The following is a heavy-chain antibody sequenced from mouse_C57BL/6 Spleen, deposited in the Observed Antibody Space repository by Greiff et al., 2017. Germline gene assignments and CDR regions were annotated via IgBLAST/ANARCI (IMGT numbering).Heavy chain of an antibody. CDR3: AREGYYVDYYAMDY. CDR1: GYTFTDYN. Sequence: DVQLQESGPELVKPGASVKMSCKASGYTFTDYNMHWVKQSHGKSLEWIGYINPNNGGTSYNQKCKGKATLTVNKSSSTAYMELSSLTSEDSAVYYCAREGYYVDYYAMDYWGQGTSVTVSS. V-gene: IGHV1-22*01. CDR2: INPNNGGT. J-gene: IGHJ4*01. D-gene: IGHD2-3*01.